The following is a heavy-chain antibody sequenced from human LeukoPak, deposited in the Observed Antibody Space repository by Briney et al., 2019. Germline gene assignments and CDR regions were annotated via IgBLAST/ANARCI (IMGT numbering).Heavy chain of an antibody. J-gene: IGHJ4*02. Sequence: ASMKVSCKASEYTFFDFYMHWVRQAPGQGLEWMGIINPNDGRTTDAQKFQGRVSMTSDTSTSTCYMELSSLRSEDTAVYYCARSYFRDARGGFDYWGQGTLVTVSS. CDR3: ARSYFRDARGGFDY. CDR2: INPNDGRT. V-gene: IGHV1-46*01. D-gene: IGHD2-8*01. CDR1: EYTFFDFY.